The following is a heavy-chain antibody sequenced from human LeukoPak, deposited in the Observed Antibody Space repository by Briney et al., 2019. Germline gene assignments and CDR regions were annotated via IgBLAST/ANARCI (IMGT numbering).Heavy chain of an antibody. CDR3: AIGTFDDYGDYDRGDFFDH. Sequence: SETLSLTCTVAGGSIISSSSYWGWVRQPLGKGPEWIASIYYSGLTYDNPSLKSRVSISVDPSKNHFSLKVSSVTAADTAVYYCAIGTFDDYGDYDRGDFFDHWGQGTLVTVSS. J-gene: IGHJ4*02. CDR1: GGSIISSSSY. CDR2: IYYSGLT. D-gene: IGHD4-17*01. V-gene: IGHV4-39*02.